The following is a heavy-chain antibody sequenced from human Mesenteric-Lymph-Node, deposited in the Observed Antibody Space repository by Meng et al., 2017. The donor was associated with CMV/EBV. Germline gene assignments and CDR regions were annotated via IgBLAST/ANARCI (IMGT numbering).Heavy chain of an antibody. CDR1: GFTFSSYE. Sequence: LSLTCAASGFTFSSYEMNWVRQAPGKGLEWVSYISSSASTIYYADSVKGRFTISRDNAKNSLYLQMNSLRAEDTAVYYCARVSRGDYYCGMDVWGQGTTVTVSS. D-gene: IGHD3-10*01. CDR2: ISSSASTI. CDR3: ARVSRGDYYCGMDV. V-gene: IGHV3-48*03. J-gene: IGHJ6*02.